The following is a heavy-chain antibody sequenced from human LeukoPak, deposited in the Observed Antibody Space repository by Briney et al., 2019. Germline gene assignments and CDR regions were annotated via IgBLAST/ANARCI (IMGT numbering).Heavy chain of an antibody. J-gene: IGHJ4*02. V-gene: IGHV4-4*02. D-gene: IGHD3-22*01. CDR1: GGSLSGSNW. Sequence: SETLSLTCAVSGGSLSGSNWWSWVRQPPGKGLEWIGEIYQSGATNYNPFLKSRVTISLDKSKNQFSLKVTSVTAADTAVYYCARRNYYDSTGYFDSWGQGTLVTASS. CDR3: ARRNYYDSTGYFDS. CDR2: IYQSGAT.